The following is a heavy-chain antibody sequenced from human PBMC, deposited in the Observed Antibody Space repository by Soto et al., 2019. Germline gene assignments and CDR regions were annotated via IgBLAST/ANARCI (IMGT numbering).Heavy chain of an antibody. CDR3: ATSSYYYDSSGYFDY. V-gene: IGHV3-23*01. CDR1: GFTFSSYA. J-gene: IGHJ4*02. Sequence: EVQLLESGGGLVQPGGSLRLSCAASGFTFSSYAMSWVRQAPGKGLEWVSAISGSGGSTYYADSVKGRFTISRDNSKNTLYLQMNSLRAEDTAVYYCATSSYYYDSSGYFDYWGQGTLGTVSS. CDR2: ISGSGGST. D-gene: IGHD3-22*01.